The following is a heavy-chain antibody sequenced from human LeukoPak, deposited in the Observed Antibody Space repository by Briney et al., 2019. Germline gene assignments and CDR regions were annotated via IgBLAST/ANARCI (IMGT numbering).Heavy chain of an antibody. V-gene: IGHV1-2*02. Sequence: ASVKVSCKASEYTFSVYHIHWVRLAPGQGLEWMAWINPNSGDTNYAQKFQGRVTMTRDTSISTVYMEVSSLRFDDTAVYYCAPIPGGSWAFDFWGQGTLVSVSS. CDR2: INPNSGDT. CDR1: EYTFSVYH. J-gene: IGHJ4*02. D-gene: IGHD6-13*01. CDR3: APIPGGSWAFDF.